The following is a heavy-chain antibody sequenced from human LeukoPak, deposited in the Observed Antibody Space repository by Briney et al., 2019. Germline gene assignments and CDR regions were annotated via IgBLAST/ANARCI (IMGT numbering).Heavy chain of an antibody. Sequence: SGGSLRLSCAASGFTFSNAWMSCVRQAPGKGLEWVSAIRGSGETTFYADSVRGRFTIPRDNSKNTLYLQMSSLRVEDTATYYCEIRGDNNDLTWGQGTLVTVSS. D-gene: IGHD3/OR15-3a*01. CDR2: IRGSGETT. CDR3: EIRGDNNDLT. V-gene: IGHV3-23*01. J-gene: IGHJ5*02. CDR1: GFTFSNAW.